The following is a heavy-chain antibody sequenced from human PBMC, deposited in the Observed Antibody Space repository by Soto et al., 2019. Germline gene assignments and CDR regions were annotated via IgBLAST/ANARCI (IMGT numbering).Heavy chain of an antibody. V-gene: IGHV5-51*01. D-gene: IGHD6-13*01. CDR2: IYPGDSDT. J-gene: IGHJ6*02. CDR1: GYSFTSYW. Sequence: PGESRKISCKGSGYSFTSYWIGWVRQMPGKGPEWMGIIYPGDSDTRYSPSFQGQVTISADKSINTAYLQWSSLKASDTAMYYCARTSAAGKYYYGMDVWGQGTTVTVSS. CDR3: ARTSAAGKYYYGMDV.